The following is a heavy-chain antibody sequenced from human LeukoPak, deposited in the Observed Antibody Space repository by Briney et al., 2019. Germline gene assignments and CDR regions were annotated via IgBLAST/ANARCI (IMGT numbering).Heavy chain of an antibody. CDR1: GFTFSVYG. CDR3: ARATQDIVVVPAAMGYYYYYMDV. V-gene: IGHV3-30*03. J-gene: IGHJ6*03. D-gene: IGHD2-2*01. Sequence: GRSLRLSCAASGFTFSVYGMYWVRQPPGKGLEWVALISYDGTDKYHVDSVKGRFTISRDNSNNTLYLQMNSLRPDDTAVYYCARATQDIVVVPAAMGYYYYYMDVWGKGTTVTVSS. CDR2: ISYDGTDK.